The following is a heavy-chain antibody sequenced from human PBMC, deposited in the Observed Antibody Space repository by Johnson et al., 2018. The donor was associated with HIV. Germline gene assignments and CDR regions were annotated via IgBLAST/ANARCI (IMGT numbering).Heavy chain of an antibody. CDR2: IISDGSCT. Sequence: VQLVESGGGLVQPGGSLRLSCAASGFTFSSYWMHWVRQAPGKGLVWVSRIISDGSCTVSADSVKGRFTISRDNSKNTLFLQMNSLSAEDTALYFCAKYRMAGPGATGPFDIWGQGTVVTVSS. D-gene: IGHD6-13*01. CDR3: AKYRMAGPGATGPFDI. CDR1: GFTFSSYW. V-gene: IGHV3-74*02. J-gene: IGHJ3*02.